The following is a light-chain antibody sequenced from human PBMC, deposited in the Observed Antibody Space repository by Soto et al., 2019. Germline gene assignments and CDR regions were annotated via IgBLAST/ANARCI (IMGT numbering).Light chain of an antibody. Sequence: EIVMTQSPATLSVSPGERVTLSCRASQSVSSNLAWYQQKLGQAPRLLIYGTSTRATGIPARFSGSGSETEFTLTISSLQSEDFATYYCQEANTFPFTFGPGTTVDIK. CDR3: QEANTFPFT. V-gene: IGKV3D-15*01. J-gene: IGKJ3*01. CDR2: GTS. CDR1: QSVSSN.